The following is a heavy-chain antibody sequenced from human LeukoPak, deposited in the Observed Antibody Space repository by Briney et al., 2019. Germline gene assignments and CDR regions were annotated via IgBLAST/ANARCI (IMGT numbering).Heavy chain of an antibody. CDR3: ARGRLLSRAAAGTKGVNYYYYYMDV. D-gene: IGHD6-13*01. V-gene: IGHV4-59*01. CDR1: GGSISSYY. CDR2: IYYSGST. Sequence: PSETLSLTCTVSGGSISSYYWSWIRQPPGKGLEWIGYIYYSGSTNYNPSLKSRVTISVDTSKNQFSLKLSSVTAADTAVYYCARGRLLSRAAAGTKGVNYYYYYMDVWGKGTTVTVSS. J-gene: IGHJ6*03.